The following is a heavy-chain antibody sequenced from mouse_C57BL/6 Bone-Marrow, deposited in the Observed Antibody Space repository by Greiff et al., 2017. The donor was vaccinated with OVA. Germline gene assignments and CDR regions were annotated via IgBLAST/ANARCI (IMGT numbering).Heavy chain of an antibody. CDR1: GYTFTSYG. Sequence: VQLQQSGAELARPGASVKLSCKASGYTFTSYGISWVKQRTGQGLEWIGEIYPRSGNTYYNEKFKGKATLTADKSSSTAYMELRSLTSEDSAVYFCARNYYGSSYAYWYFDVWGTGTTVTVSS. CDR2: IYPRSGNT. V-gene: IGHV1-81*01. CDR3: ARNYYGSSYAYWYFDV. J-gene: IGHJ1*03. D-gene: IGHD1-1*01.